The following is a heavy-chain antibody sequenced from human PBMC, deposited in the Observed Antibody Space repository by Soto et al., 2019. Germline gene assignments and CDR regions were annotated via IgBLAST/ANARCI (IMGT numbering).Heavy chain of an antibody. CDR2: IYSNGDT. J-gene: IGHJ4*02. D-gene: IGHD6-13*01. CDR1: GFSVGSNY. V-gene: IGHV3-53*02. Sequence: EVQLVETGGGLIQPGGSLRLSCAASGFSVGSNYMTWVRQSPGKGLEWVSLIYSNGDTDYADSVKGRFSISRDNFKNTLYIQMNDLGDEDAAVYHCATKSASGSVPEAAGVWGRGALVTVSS. CDR3: ATKSASGSVPEAAGV.